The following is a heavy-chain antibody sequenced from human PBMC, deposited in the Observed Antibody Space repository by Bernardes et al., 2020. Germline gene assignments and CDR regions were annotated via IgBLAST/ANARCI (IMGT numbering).Heavy chain of an antibody. Sequence: SETLSLTCTVSGGSVSSGSYYWSWIRQPPGKGLEWIGYIYYSGSTNYNPSLKSRVTISVDTSKNQFSLKLSSVTAADTAVYYCARTLRSIAATGLGYWGQGTLVTVSS. CDR3: ARTLRSIAATGLGY. CDR2: IYYSGST. V-gene: IGHV4-61*01. D-gene: IGHD6-6*01. CDR1: GGSVSSGSYY. J-gene: IGHJ4*02.